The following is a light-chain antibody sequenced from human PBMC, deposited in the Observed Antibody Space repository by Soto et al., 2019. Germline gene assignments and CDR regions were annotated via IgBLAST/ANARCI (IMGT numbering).Light chain of an antibody. CDR2: DAS. J-gene: IGKJ4*01. V-gene: IGKV3-20*01. Sequence: EMVLTQSPGTLSLSPGERATLSCRASQSGSSSFLAWYQQKPGQAPTLPIYDASSRATGIPDRFSGSTSGTAFTMTISKLEHEDVAVYSSEQYGNSPLTFDGGTKMVIK. CDR1: QSGSSSF. CDR3: EQYGNSPLT.